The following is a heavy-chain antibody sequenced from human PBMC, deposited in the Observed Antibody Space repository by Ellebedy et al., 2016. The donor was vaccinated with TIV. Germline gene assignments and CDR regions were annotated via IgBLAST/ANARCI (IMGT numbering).Heavy chain of an antibody. V-gene: IGHV3-30*14. J-gene: IGHJ4*02. CDR1: GISGYA. CDR2: ISHDASAK. Sequence: GESLKISCAASGISGYAMHWVRQAPGKGLEWVAVISHDASAKYYADSVKGRFTISRDNSQNILYLQMASLRGEDTAVYYCARGPGITVALNKLYFDYWGQGTLVIVSS. CDR3: ARGPGITVALNKLYFDY. D-gene: IGHD6-19*01.